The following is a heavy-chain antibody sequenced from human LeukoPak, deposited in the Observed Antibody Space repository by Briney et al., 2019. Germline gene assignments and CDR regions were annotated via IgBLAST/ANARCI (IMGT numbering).Heavy chain of an antibody. Sequence: GESLKISCKGSGYSFTSYWIGWVRQMPGKGLEWMGIIYPGDSDTRYSPSFQGQVTISADKSISTAYLQWSSLKASDTAMYYCARLNIVVVPAATHYYMDVWGEGTTVTVSS. D-gene: IGHD2-2*01. CDR2: IYPGDSDT. J-gene: IGHJ6*03. CDR1: GYSFTSYW. CDR3: ARLNIVVVPAATHYYMDV. V-gene: IGHV5-51*01.